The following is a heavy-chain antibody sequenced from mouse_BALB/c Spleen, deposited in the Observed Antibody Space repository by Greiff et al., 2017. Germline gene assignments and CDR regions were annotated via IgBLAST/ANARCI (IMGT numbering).Heavy chain of an antibody. D-gene: IGHD2-13*01. CDR2: INPNNGDT. CDR1: GYTFTDYY. Sequence: VQLQQSGPELVKPGASVKMSCKASGYTFTDYYMNWVKQSHGKSLEWIGDINPNNGDTYYNQKFTGKATLTADESSSTSYMQHNSLTSEDSAVYYCRRNDGDGDAMDYWGQGTLVTVSA. V-gene: IGHV1-19*01. CDR3: RRNDGDGDAMDY. J-gene: IGHJ4*01.